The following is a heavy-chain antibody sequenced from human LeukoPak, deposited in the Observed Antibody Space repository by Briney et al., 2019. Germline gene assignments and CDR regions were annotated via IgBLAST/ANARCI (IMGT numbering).Heavy chain of an antibody. CDR1: GGSINNPDYY. CDR2: IHSSGST. CDR3: ARDSAYCSGGRCPKWFDP. J-gene: IGHJ5*02. Sequence: SGTLPLTCSVSGGSINNPDYYWTWLHLPPGKGVEWIGYIHSSGSTFYRPSLKRRLIISLDTSNNQYSLKLNSVTVADTDVYYCARDSAYCSGGRCPKWFDPWGQGALVTVSS. D-gene: IGHD2-15*01. V-gene: IGHV4-31*03.